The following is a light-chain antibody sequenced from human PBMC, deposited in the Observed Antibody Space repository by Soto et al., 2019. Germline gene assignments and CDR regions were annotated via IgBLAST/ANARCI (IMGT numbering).Light chain of an antibody. CDR2: HVT. Sequence: QSALTQPASVSGSPGQSITISCTGTSSDIGHYDYVSWYQQHPGKAPKLMIYHVTYRPSGVSNRYSGSKSGNSASLTISGLQADXEADYYCCSLTTSHTYVFGSGTKLTVL. V-gene: IGLV2-14*03. CDR1: SSDIGHYDY. J-gene: IGLJ1*01. CDR3: CSLTTSHTYV.